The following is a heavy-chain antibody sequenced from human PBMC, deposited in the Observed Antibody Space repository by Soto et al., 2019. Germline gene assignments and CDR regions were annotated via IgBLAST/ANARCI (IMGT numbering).Heavy chain of an antibody. CDR1: GGTFSSYT. D-gene: IGHD6-13*01. CDR3: ARDPSQVKQQLVNYMDV. Sequence: QVPLVQSGAEVKKPGSSVKVSCKASGGTFSSYTISWVRQAPGQGHEWMGRIIPILGIANHAQKFQGRVTITADKSTSTAYMELSSLRSEDTAVYYCARDPSQVKQQLVNYMDVWGKGTTVTVSS. CDR2: IIPILGIA. J-gene: IGHJ6*03. V-gene: IGHV1-69*08.